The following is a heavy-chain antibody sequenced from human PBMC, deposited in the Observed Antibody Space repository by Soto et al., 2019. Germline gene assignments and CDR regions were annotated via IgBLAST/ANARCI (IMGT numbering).Heavy chain of an antibody. J-gene: IGHJ4*02. CDR2: IYSSGSS. CDR3: ARYVVGSTYGRGYYFDY. D-gene: IGHD5-18*01. CDR1: GGSMMSYY. V-gene: IGHV4-59*01. Sequence: SETLSLTCTVSGGSMMSYYWGWIRQPPGKGLEWIGYIYSSGSSNYNPSLKSRVTMLVDTSKNQFSLKLSSVTAEDTAVYYCARYVVGSTYGRGYYFDYWGQGTLVPVSS.